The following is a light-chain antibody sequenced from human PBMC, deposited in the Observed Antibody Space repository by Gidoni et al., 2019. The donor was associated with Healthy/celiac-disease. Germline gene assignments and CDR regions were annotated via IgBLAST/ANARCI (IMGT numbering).Light chain of an antibody. J-gene: IGKJ1*01. Sequence: EIVLTQSTATLSLSTGERATLSCRASQSVSSYLAWYQQKPGQAPRLLIYDASNRATGIPARFSGSGSGTDFTLTIISLGPEDFAVYYCQQRSNWPRTFGQGTKVEIK. V-gene: IGKV3-11*01. CDR3: QQRSNWPRT. CDR1: QSVSSY. CDR2: DAS.